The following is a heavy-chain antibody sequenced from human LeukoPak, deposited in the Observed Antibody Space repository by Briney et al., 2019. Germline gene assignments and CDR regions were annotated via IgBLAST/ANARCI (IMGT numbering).Heavy chain of an antibody. D-gene: IGHD6-13*01. V-gene: IGHV1-18*01. Sequence: ASVKVSCKASGYTFTNYGISWVRQAPGQGLEWMGWTSAYNGNTNYAQKLQGRVTMTTDTSTSTVYMELRSLRSDDTAVYYCARERLTSSWYDYWGQGTLVTVSS. CDR3: ARERLTSSWYDY. CDR2: TSAYNGNT. CDR1: GYTFTNYG. J-gene: IGHJ4*02.